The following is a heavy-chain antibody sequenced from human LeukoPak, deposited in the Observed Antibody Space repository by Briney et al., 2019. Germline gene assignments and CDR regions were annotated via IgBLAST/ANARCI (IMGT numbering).Heavy chain of an antibody. J-gene: IGHJ4*02. CDR3: ARDRARADY. CDR2: ISGSSSYI. V-gene: IGHV3-21*01. D-gene: IGHD3-10*01. CDR1: GFTFSSYS. Sequence: GGSLRLSXAASGFTFSSYSMNWVRQAPGKGLEWVSSISGSSSYIYYADSVKGRFTISRDNGKNSLYLQMNSLRAEDTAVYYCARDRARADYWGQGTLVTVSS.